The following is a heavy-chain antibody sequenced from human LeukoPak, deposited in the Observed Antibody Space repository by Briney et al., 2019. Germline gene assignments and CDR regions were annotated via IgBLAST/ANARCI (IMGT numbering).Heavy chain of an antibody. CDR1: GGSISSYY. J-gene: IGHJ6*02. D-gene: IGHD4-17*01. V-gene: IGHV4-59*01. Sequence: SETLSLTCTVSGGSISSYYWSWIRQPPGKGLEWIGFIYYSGSTNYNTSLKSRVTISVDTSKNQFSLKLSSVSAADTAVYYCARGYGDYGHYYYYGMDVWGQGTTVTVSS. CDR3: ARGYGDYGHYYYYGMDV. CDR2: IYYSGST.